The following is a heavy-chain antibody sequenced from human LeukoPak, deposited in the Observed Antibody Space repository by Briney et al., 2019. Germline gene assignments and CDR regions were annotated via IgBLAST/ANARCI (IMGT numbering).Heavy chain of an antibody. CDR1: GYTFTGYY. Sequence: ASVKVSCKASGYTFTGYYMHWVRQAPGQGLEWMGWINPNTVGTNYAQKFQGRVTMTRDTSISTAYMDLSSLRSEDTAVYYCATGAYYYDSSGYYYFDYWGQGTLVTVSS. CDR2: INPNTVGT. V-gene: IGHV1-2*02. D-gene: IGHD3-22*01. J-gene: IGHJ4*02. CDR3: ATGAYYYDSSGYYYFDY.